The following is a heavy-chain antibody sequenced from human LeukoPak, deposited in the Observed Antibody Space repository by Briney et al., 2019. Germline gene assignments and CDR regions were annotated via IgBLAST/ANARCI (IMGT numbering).Heavy chain of an antibody. CDR3: ARYYYDRAVGPFDY. Sequence: GESLKISCKGSGYTFTYYWIGWVRQMPGKGLEWMGIIYPDDSDIRYSPSFQGQVTISADKSITTAYLQWSSLKASDTAMYYCARYYYDRAVGPFDYWGQGSLVTVSS. D-gene: IGHD3-22*01. CDR1: GYTFTYYW. CDR2: IYPDDSDI. J-gene: IGHJ4*02. V-gene: IGHV5-51*01.